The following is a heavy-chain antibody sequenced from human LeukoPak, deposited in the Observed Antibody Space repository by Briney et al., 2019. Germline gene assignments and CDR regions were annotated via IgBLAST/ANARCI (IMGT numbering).Heavy chain of an antibody. CDR1: GFSFSEHS. CDR2: IKYDGSDK. CDR3: VRGGGSFDS. V-gene: IGHV3-7*04. J-gene: IGHJ4*02. D-gene: IGHD3-16*01. Sequence: GGSLRLSCAASGFSFSEHSMNWVRQAPTKGLEWVANIKYDGSDKRYVDSVKGRFTVSRDNANNSLYLQMNSLRAEDTAVYYCVRGGGSFDSWSQGTLVTVSS.